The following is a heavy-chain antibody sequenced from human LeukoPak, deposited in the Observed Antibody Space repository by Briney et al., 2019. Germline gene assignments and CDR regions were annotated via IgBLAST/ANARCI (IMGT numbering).Heavy chain of an antibody. Sequence: PSETLSLTCTVSGGSISSYYWSWIRQPPGKGLEWIGYIYYSGSTNYNPSLKSRVTISVDTSKNQFSLKLSSVTAADTAVYYCASSEYYDILTGPTNLVYWGQGTLVTVSS. CDR3: ASSEYYDILTGPTNLVY. J-gene: IGHJ4*02. CDR1: GGSISSYY. V-gene: IGHV4-59*01. D-gene: IGHD3-9*01. CDR2: IYYSGST.